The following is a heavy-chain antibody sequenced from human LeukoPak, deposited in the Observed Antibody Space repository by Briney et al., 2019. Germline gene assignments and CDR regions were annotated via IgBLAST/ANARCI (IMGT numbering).Heavy chain of an antibody. Sequence: PGGSLRLSCAASGFTFSNSWMHWVCQAPEKGLEWVADIKCDGSEKCYVDSVKGRLTISRDNAKSSLYLQVNSLRAEDMTVYYCVKGVGSSTSCYVRAFDIWGQGTMVTVSS. CDR2: IKCDGSEK. CDR1: GFTFSNSW. V-gene: IGHV3-52*01. CDR3: VKGVGSSTSCYVRAFDI. D-gene: IGHD2-2*01. J-gene: IGHJ3*02.